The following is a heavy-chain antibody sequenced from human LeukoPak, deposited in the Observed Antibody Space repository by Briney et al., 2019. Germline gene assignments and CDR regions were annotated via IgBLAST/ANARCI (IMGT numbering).Heavy chain of an antibody. CDR1: GGSISSYY. V-gene: IGHV4-59*08. D-gene: IGHD5-24*01. Sequence: SETLSLTCTVSGGSISSYYWSWIRQPPGKGLEWIGYIYYSGSTNYNPSLKSRVTISVETSKNQFSLKLSSVTAADTAVYYCARLDGYHNNWFDPWGQGTLVTVSS. J-gene: IGHJ5*02. CDR3: ARLDGYHNNWFDP. CDR2: IYYSGST.